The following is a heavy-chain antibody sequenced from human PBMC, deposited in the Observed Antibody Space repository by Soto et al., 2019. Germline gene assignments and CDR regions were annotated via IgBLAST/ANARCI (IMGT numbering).Heavy chain of an antibody. D-gene: IGHD2-21*01. J-gene: IGHJ4*02. CDR1: GFTFSYG. CDR3: AKLAIAYCSGNTCDDY. Sequence: VQLLESGGGLIQPGGSLRLSCAASGFTFSYGIHWLRQAPGKGLEWVAYISYDSSNKFYGDSVKGRFTISRANSKSTQFPQRNSLRAEDTAVYYGAKLAIAYCSGNTCDDYWGQGTLVAVSS. V-gene: IGHV3-30*18. CDR2: ISYDSSNK.